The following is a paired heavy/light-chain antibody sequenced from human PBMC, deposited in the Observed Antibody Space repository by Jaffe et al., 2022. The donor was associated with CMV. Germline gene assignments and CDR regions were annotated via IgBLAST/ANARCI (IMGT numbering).Light chain of an antibody. V-gene: IGKV1-33*01. CDR2: DAS. CDR1: QDISNY. CDR3: QQYDNLIFT. Sequence: DIQMTQSPSSLSASVGDRVTITCQASQDISNYLNWYQQKPGKAPKLLIYDASNLETGVPSRFSGSGSGTDFTFTISSLQPEDIATYYCQQYDNLIFTFGPGTKVDIK. J-gene: IGKJ3*01.
Heavy chain of an antibody. D-gene: IGHD3-3*01. Sequence: EVQLVESGGGLVQPGGSLRLSCAASGFTFSSYAMSWVRQAPGKGLEWVSAISGSGGSTYYADSVKGRFTISRDNSKNTLYLQMNSLRAEDTAVYYCARRFGVVIIRWGWFDPWGQGTLVTVSS. CDR1: GFTFSSYA. J-gene: IGHJ5*02. CDR2: ISGSGGST. CDR3: ARRFGVVIIRWGWFDP. V-gene: IGHV3-23*04.